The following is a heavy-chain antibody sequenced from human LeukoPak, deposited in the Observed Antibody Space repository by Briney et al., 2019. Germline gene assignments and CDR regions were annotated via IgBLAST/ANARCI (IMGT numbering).Heavy chain of an antibody. D-gene: IGHD4-17*01. V-gene: IGHV4-59*08. CDR1: GGSISSYY. CDR2: IYYSGST. J-gene: IGHJ4*02. CDR3: ARHNIASDGARLFDF. Sequence: SETLSLTCTVSGGSISSYYWSWIRQPPGKGLEWIGYIYYSGSTNYNPSLTSRASMSVDTSKNQFSLKLTSVTAADTAVYYCARHNIASDGARLFDFWGRGTLVTVSS.